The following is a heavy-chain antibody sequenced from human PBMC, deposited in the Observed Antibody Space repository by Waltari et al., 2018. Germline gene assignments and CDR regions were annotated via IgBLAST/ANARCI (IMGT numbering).Heavy chain of an antibody. CDR1: GDSVPSKPAA. V-gene: IGHV6-1*01. CDR3: ARDPPDGYTYFDY. D-gene: IGHD3-16*01. CDR2: TYYRSRWYN. Sequence: QVQLQQSGPGLVKPSQTPSLTCAISGDSVPSKPAAWNWIRQSPSRGLEWLGRTYYRSRWYNNYAVSVKSRITINQDTSKNQFSLQLSSVTPEDTAVYYCARDPPDGYTYFDYWGQGTLVTVSS. J-gene: IGHJ4*02.